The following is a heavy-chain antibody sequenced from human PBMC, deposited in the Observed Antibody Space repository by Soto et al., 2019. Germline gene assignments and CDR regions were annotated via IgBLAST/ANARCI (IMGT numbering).Heavy chain of an antibody. CDR3: ARDPTPPRGYSYGFYYYYGMDV. D-gene: IGHD5-18*01. V-gene: IGHV1-69*13. Sequence: GASVKVSCKASGGTFSSYAISWVRQAPGQGLEWMGGIIPIFGTANYAQKFQGRVTITADESTSTAYMELSSLRSEDTAVYYCARDPTPPRGYSYGFYYYYGMDVWGQGTTVTVSS. J-gene: IGHJ6*02. CDR1: GGTFSSYA. CDR2: IIPIFGTA.